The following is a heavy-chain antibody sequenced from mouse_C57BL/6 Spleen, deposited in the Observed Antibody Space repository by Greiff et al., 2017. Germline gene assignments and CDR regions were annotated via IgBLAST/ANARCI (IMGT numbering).Heavy chain of an antibody. D-gene: IGHD1-1*01. CDR1: GYTFTSYW. J-gene: IGHJ2*01. Sequence: QVQLQQPGAELVKPGASVKLSCKASGYTFTSYWMHWVKQRPGQGLEWIGMIHPNSGSTTYNEKFNSKATLTVAKSSCTAYMQLSSLTSEDSAVYDCAREGITTVVATDYWGQGTTLTVSS. CDR3: AREGITTVVATDY. V-gene: IGHV1-64*01. CDR2: IHPNSGST.